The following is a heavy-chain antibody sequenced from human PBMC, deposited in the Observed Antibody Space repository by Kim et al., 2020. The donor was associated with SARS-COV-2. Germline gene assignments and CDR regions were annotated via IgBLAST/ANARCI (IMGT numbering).Heavy chain of an antibody. CDR3: ARTLVSSHPYSYGMDV. CDR1: GGSISNYY. D-gene: IGHD6-19*01. CDR2: MYISGST. J-gene: IGHJ6*02. Sequence: SETLSLTCTVSGGSISNYYWSWIRQPAEKGLEWIGRMYISGSTNYNPSLKSRVTMSVDTSKNQFSLKLSSVTAADTAIYYCARTLVSSHPYSYGMDVWGQGTPVTVSS. V-gene: IGHV4-4*07.